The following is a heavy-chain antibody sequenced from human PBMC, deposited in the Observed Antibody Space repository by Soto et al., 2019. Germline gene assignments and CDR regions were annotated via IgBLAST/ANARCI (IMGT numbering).Heavy chain of an antibody. Sequence: QVQLVESGGGVVQPGRSLRLSCAASGFTFSSYGMHWVRQAPGKGLEWVAVIWYDGSNKYYADSVKGRFTISRDNSKNTLYLQMNSLRAEDTAVYYWARDKQQLVKGAFDPWGQGTLVTVSS. J-gene: IGHJ5*02. CDR3: ARDKQQLVKGAFDP. V-gene: IGHV3-33*01. CDR2: IWYDGSNK. D-gene: IGHD6-13*01. CDR1: GFTFSSYG.